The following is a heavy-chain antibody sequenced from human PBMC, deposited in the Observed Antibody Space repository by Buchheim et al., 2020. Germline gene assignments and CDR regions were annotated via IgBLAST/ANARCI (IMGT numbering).Heavy chain of an antibody. CDR1: GFTFSSYG. J-gene: IGHJ4*02. D-gene: IGHD6-13*01. CDR3: AKEYSSSWYDYFDY. CDR2: ISYDGSNK. Sequence: QVQLVESGGGVVQPGRSLRLSCAASGFTFSSYGMHWVRQAPGKGLEWVAVISYDGSNKYYADSVKGRFTISRDNSKNPLYLQMNSLRAEDTAVYYCAKEYSSSWYDYFDYWGQGTL. V-gene: IGHV3-30*18.